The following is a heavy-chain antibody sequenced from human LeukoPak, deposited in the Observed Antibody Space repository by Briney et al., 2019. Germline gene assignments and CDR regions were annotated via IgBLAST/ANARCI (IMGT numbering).Heavy chain of an antibody. CDR3: ARGGIVVVPAAIPEYNWFDP. CDR1: GFTFSSYA. D-gene: IGHD2-2*02. CDR2: ISYDGSNK. J-gene: IGHJ5*02. V-gene: IGHV3-30-3*01. Sequence: GGSLRLSCAASGFTFSSYAMHWVRQAPGKGLEWVAVISYDGSNKYYADSVKGRFTISRDNSKSTLYLQMNSLRAEDTAVYYCARGGIVVVPAAIPEYNWFDPWGQGTLVTVSS.